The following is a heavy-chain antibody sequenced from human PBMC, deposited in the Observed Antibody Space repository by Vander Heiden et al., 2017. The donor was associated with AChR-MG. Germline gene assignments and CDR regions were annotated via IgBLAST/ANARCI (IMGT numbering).Heavy chain of an antibody. CDR1: GFTFSSYA. CDR2: IRDSGGST. Sequence: EVQLLESGGGLVQPGGSLRLSCSAFGFTFSSYAMSWVRPDPGKGLEWVSGIRDSGGSTSYADSVKGRFTISRDNSKNTLYLQMDSLRAEDTAVYYCAKEGLVAGNQQTFDYWGQGTLGTVSS. D-gene: IGHD6-19*01. V-gene: IGHV3-23*01. CDR3: AKEGLVAGNQQTFDY. J-gene: IGHJ4*02.